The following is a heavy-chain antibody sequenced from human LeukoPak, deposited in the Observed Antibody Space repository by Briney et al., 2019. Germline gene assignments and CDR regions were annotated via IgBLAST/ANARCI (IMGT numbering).Heavy chain of an antibody. J-gene: IGHJ4*02. CDR1: GYTFTGYY. V-gene: IGHV1-2*02. CDR2: INPNSGGT. Sequence: ASVKVSCKASGYTFTGYYMHWVRQAPGQGLEWMGWINPNSGGTNYAQKFQGRVTMTRDTSISTAYMELSRLRYDDTAVYFCARDQATVATPWWDHWGQGTLVTVSS. D-gene: IGHD4-23*01. CDR3: ARDQATVATPWWDH.